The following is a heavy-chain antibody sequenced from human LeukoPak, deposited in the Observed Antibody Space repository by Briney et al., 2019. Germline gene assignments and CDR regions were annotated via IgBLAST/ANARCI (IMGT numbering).Heavy chain of an antibody. CDR2: IYYSGST. J-gene: IGHJ4*02. Sequence: NPSETLSLTCTVSGGSIRSYYWTWIRQPPGKGLEWIGYIYYSGSTNYNPSLKSRVTISVDTSKNQFSLKLSSVTAADTFFFQGAGGIRFLAFHWGQGTLVTVSS. D-gene: IGHD3-3*01. CDR1: GGSIRSYY. CDR3: AGGIRFLAFH. V-gene: IGHV4-59*08.